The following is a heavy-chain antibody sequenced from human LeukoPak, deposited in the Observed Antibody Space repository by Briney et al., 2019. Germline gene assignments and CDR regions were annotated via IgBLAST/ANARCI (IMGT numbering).Heavy chain of an antibody. D-gene: IGHD3-10*01. CDR3: ARDLYYYGSGNSVPGLPDY. CDR2: ICGRGITT. Sequence: PGGSLRLSCEASGFTFSGYEMNWVRQAPGKGLEWISYICGRGITTNYADSVKGRFTISRDDAKKLLYLEMNSLRAEDTAVYYCARDLYYYGSGNSVPGLPDYWGQGTLVTVSS. J-gene: IGHJ4*02. V-gene: IGHV3-48*03. CDR1: GFTFSGYE.